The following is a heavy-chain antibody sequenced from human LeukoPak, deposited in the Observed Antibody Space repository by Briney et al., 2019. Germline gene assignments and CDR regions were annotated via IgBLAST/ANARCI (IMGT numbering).Heavy chain of an antibody. CDR3: ARLDSSSWGMGDY. V-gene: IGHV3-48*01. CDR2: ISSSSSTI. Sequence: GGSLRLSYAASGFTFSSYSMNWVRQAPGKGLEWVSYISSSSSTIYYADSVKGRFTISRDNAKNSLYLQMNSLRAEDTAVYYCARLDSSSWGMGDYWGQGTLVTVSS. D-gene: IGHD6-6*01. J-gene: IGHJ4*02. CDR1: GFTFSSYS.